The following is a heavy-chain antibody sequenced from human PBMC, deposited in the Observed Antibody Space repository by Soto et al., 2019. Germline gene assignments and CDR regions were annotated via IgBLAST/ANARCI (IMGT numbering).Heavy chain of an antibody. CDR1: EFTFSNYG. V-gene: IGHV3-30*18. J-gene: IGHJ4*02. Sequence: GGSLRLSCAASEFTFSNYGMHWVRQAPGKGLEWVAVISYDGSNKYYADSVKGRFTISRDNSKNTLSLQMNSLRAEDTAVYYCAKEGRFYDILTGYLPQPYFDSWGQGTLVTVSS. CDR2: ISYDGSNK. D-gene: IGHD3-9*01. CDR3: AKEGRFYDILTGYLPQPYFDS.